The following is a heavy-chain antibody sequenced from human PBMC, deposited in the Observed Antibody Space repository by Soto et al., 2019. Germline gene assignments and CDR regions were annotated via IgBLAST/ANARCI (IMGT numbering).Heavy chain of an antibody. CDR3: AKDLVEFGGVIEPYYYYYGMDA. D-gene: IGHD3-16*02. CDR1: GFTFSSYG. CDR2: ISYDGSNK. V-gene: IGHV3-30*18. J-gene: IGHJ6*02. Sequence: GGSLRLSCAASGFTFSSYGMHWVRQAPGKGLEWVAVISYDGSNKYYADSVKGRFTISRDNSKNTLYLQMNSLRAEDTAVYYCAKDLVEFGGVIEPYYYYYGMDAWGQGTTVTVSS.